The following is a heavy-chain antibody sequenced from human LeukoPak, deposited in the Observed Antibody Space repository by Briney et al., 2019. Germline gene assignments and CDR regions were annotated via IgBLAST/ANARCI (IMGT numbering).Heavy chain of an antibody. CDR1: GYTFTAQY. Sequence: EASVKVSCKASGYTFTAQYMHWVRQAPGQGLEWTGWINPNNGDTKYAQSFLGRVTMTRDTSTTTAYMELSSLRSDDTAVYFCASYPRGIPTPPFDYWGQGTLVTVSS. D-gene: IGHD2-21*01. CDR2: INPNNGDT. J-gene: IGHJ4*02. CDR3: ASYPRGIPTPPFDY. V-gene: IGHV1-2*02.